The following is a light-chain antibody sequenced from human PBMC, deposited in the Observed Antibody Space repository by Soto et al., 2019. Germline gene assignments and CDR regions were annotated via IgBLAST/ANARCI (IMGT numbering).Light chain of an antibody. CDR1: QPINNNY. CDR2: GAS. J-gene: IGKJ1*01. Sequence: IVMTQSPRTLSLSPGERATLSCRASQPINNNYVAWYQQKPGQAPSLLIYGASDRATGVPDRFSGSGSGTDFTLTISRLEPEDFAVYFCQQYGSSPWTFGQGTKVEIK. CDR3: QQYGSSPWT. V-gene: IGKV3-20*01.